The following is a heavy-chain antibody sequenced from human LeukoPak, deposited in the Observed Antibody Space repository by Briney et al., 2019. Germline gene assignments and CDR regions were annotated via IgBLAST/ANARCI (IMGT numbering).Heavy chain of an antibody. CDR1: GDSVSSNSAA. D-gene: IGHD5-24*01. Sequence: SQTLSLTYAISGDSVSSNSAAWNWIRRSPSRGLEWLGRTYYRSKWYYDYAVFVKGRVTFIPDTSKNQFSLQLNSVTPEDTAVYYCARRQEGYGLDYWGQGTLVTVSS. J-gene: IGHJ4*02. CDR3: ARRQEGYGLDY. CDR2: TYYRSKWYY. V-gene: IGHV6-1*01.